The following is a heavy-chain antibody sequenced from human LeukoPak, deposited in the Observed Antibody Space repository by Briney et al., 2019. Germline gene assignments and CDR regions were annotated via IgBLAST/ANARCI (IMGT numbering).Heavy chain of an antibody. CDR1: GYTFTSYG. CDR2: ISAYNGNT. V-gene: IGHV1-18*01. Sequence: ASVVVSCKTSGYTFTSYGISWVRQAPGQGLEWMGWISAYNGNTNYAQKLQGRVTMTTDTSTSTAYMELRGLRSVDAAVYYCARALWSWELYLQYYFDYWGQGTLVTVSS. J-gene: IGHJ4*02. D-gene: IGHD1-26*01. CDR3: ARALWSWELYLQYYFDY.